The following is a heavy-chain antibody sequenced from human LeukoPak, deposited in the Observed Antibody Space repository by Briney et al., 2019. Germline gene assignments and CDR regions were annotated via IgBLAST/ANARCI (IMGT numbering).Heavy chain of an antibody. CDR3: AIQDYGSGSYSSSAFDI. Sequence: GESLKISCKGSGYSFTSYWISWVRQMPGKGLEWMGIIYPGDSDTRYSPSFQGQVTISADKSISTAYLQWSSLKASDTAMYYCAIQDYGSGSYSSSAFDIWGQGTMVTVSS. CDR2: IYPGDSDT. CDR1: GYSFTSYW. V-gene: IGHV5-51*01. J-gene: IGHJ3*02. D-gene: IGHD3-10*01.